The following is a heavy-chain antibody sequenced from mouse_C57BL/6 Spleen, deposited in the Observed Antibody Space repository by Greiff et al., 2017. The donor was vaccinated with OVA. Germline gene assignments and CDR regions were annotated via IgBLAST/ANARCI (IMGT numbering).Heavy chain of an antibody. Sequence: QVQLQQPGAELVKPGASVKLSCKASGYTFTSYWMHWVKQRPGRGLEWIRRIDPNSGGTKYNEKFKSKATLTVDKPSSTAYMQLSSLTSEDSAVYYCARERDYGNYGVYSLDYWGQGTSVTVSS. D-gene: IGHD2-1*01. V-gene: IGHV1-72*01. CDR2: IDPNSGGT. CDR3: ARERDYGNYGVYSLDY. J-gene: IGHJ4*01. CDR1: GYTFTSYW.